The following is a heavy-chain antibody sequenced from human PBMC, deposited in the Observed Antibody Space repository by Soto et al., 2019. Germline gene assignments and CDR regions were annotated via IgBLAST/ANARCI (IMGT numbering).Heavy chain of an antibody. CDR3: ARGVIVVIGPYFDD. J-gene: IGHJ4*02. V-gene: IGHV4-30-4*02. D-gene: IGHD3-22*01. Sequence: SETLSLTCTVSGGSISSGDYYWSWIRQPPGKGLEWIGYIYLSGSTYYNPSLKSRVTISVDTSKNQFSLKLSSVTAADTAVYYCARGVIVVIGPYFDDWGKGTLVTVSS. CDR2: IYLSGST. CDR1: GGSISSGDYY.